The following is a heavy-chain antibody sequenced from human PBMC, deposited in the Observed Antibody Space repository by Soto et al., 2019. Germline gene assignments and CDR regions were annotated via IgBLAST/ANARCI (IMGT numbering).Heavy chain of an antibody. J-gene: IGHJ4*02. D-gene: IGHD6-13*01. CDR3: AKLQSWRALDY. Sequence: EVLLLESGGGLVQPGGSLRLSCAASGFTFSNYDMGWVRQAPGKGRELVSFISGSGSGPYYADSVKGLFTISRDNAENTLYLQMNSLRVEDTAVYYCAKLQSWRALDYWGQGTLVTVSS. V-gene: IGHV3-23*01. CDR2: ISGSGSGP. CDR1: GFTFSNYD.